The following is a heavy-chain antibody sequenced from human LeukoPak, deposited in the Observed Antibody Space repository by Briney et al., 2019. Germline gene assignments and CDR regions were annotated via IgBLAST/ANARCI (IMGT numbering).Heavy chain of an antibody. CDR3: AKVGELLWFGESHFDY. CDR2: ISGSGDST. Sequence: GGSLRLSCAASGFTFSSYAMSWVRQAPGKGLEWVSAISGSGDSTYYADSVKGRFTISRDNSKNTLYLQMNSLRAEDTAVYYCAKVGELLWFGESHFDYWGQGTLVTVSS. D-gene: IGHD3-10*01. J-gene: IGHJ4*02. CDR1: GFTFSSYA. V-gene: IGHV3-23*01.